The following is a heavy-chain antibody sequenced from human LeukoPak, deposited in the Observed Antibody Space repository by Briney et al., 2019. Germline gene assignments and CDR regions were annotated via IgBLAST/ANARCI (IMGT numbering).Heavy chain of an antibody. CDR3: ARDRDAGLDCSGGSCFYYYYYMDV. V-gene: IGHV3-30*03. D-gene: IGHD2-15*01. CDR1: GFTFSSYG. J-gene: IGHJ6*03. CDR2: ISYDGSNK. Sequence: GGSLRLSCAASGFTFSSYGMHWVRQAPGKGLEWVAVISYDGSNKYYADSVKGRFTISRDNSKNTLYLQMNSLRAEDTAVYYCARDRDAGLDCSGGSCFYYYYYMDVWGKGTTVTVSS.